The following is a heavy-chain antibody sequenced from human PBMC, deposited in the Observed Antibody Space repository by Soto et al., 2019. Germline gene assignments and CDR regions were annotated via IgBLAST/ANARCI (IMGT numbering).Heavy chain of an antibody. V-gene: IGHV1-46*03. CDR3: CSLDDGQGY. Sequence: QVQLAQSGAEVKKPGASVKVSCKASGYTFTNHHMHWVRQVPGEGLEWMGMINPRGGGTNYPQKSQGTVTMTRDTSTSTAYMELSRLTSDDTALSYCCSLDDGQGYWGQGTLVTVSS. D-gene: IGHD3-3*01. CDR2: INPRGGGT. CDR1: GYTFTNHH. J-gene: IGHJ4*02.